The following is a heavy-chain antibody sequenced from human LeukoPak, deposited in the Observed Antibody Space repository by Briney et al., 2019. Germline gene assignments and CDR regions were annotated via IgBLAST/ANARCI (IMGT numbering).Heavy chain of an antibody. J-gene: IGHJ1*01. CDR1: GGTFSSYA. D-gene: IGHD2-2*01. V-gene: IGHV1-69*01. Sequence: ASVKVSCKASGGTFSSYAISWVRQAPGQGLEWMGGIIPIFGTATYAQKFQGRVTITADESTSTAYMELSSLRSEDTAVYYCARSIYCSSTSCSVYFQHWGQGTLVTVSS. CDR3: ARSIYCSSTSCSVYFQH. CDR2: IIPIFGTA.